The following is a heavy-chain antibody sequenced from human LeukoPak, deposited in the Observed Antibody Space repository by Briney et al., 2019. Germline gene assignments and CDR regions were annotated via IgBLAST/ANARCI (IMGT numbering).Heavy chain of an antibody. Sequence: SETLSLTCAVYGGSFSGYYWSWIRQPPGKGLEWIGEINQSGSTNYNPSLKSRVTISVDTSKNQFSLKLSSVTAADTAVYYCARLGRNDYWGQGTLVTVSS. CDR3: ARLGRNDY. CDR1: GGSFSGYY. J-gene: IGHJ4*02. V-gene: IGHV4-34*01. D-gene: IGHD3-16*01. CDR2: INQSGST.